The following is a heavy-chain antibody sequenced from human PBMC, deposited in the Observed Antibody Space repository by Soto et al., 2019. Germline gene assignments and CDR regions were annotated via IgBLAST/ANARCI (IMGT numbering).Heavy chain of an antibody. CDR2: INHSGST. V-gene: IGHV4-34*01. Sequence: QVQLQQWGAGLLKPSETLSLTCAVYGGSFSGYYWSWIRQPPGKGLEWIGEINHSGSTNYNPSLKSRVTISVDTSKNQFSLKLSSVTAADTAVYYCARLPLYTYSSSWYGWFDPWGQGTLVTVSS. CDR1: GGSFSGYY. D-gene: IGHD6-13*01. CDR3: ARLPLYTYSSSWYGWFDP. J-gene: IGHJ5*02.